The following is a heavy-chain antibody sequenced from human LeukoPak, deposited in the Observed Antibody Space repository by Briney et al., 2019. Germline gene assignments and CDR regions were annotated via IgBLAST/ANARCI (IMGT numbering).Heavy chain of an antibody. Sequence: ASVKVSCKASGYTFTSYDIHWVRQATGQGLEWMGWISAYNGNTNYAQKLQGRVTMTTDTSTSTAYMELRSLRSDDTAVYYCARAINLGVPMDVWGKGTTVTVSS. CDR3: ARAINLGVPMDV. J-gene: IGHJ6*04. D-gene: IGHD3-3*01. CDR2: ISAYNGNT. V-gene: IGHV1-18*01. CDR1: GYTFTSYD.